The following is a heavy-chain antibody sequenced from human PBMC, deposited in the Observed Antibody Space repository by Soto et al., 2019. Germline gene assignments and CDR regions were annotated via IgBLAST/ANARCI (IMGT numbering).Heavy chain of an antibody. CDR1: GYTFTRYD. Sequence: ASVKVSCKSSGYTFTRYDINCVRPATSQGLEWMGWMNTNSDNTGYAQKFQGRVTMTRNTSISTAYMELSSLRSEDTAVYYCARRESYYDFWSGYYHPTNWFDPWGQGTLVTVSS. J-gene: IGHJ5*02. CDR3: ARRESYYDFWSGYYHPTNWFDP. CDR2: MNTNSDNT. D-gene: IGHD3-3*01. V-gene: IGHV1-8*01.